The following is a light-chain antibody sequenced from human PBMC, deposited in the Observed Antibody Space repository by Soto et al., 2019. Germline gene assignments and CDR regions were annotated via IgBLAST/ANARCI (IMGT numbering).Light chain of an antibody. Sequence: DIQMTQSPSTLSASVGDRVTITCRASQSISSWLAWYQQKPGKAPKLLIYKASSLESGVPSRFSGSGSGTEFTLTISSLQPDDFATYYCQQLNSYPPPTFGPGTKVDIK. V-gene: IGKV1-5*03. J-gene: IGKJ3*01. CDR1: QSISSW. CDR3: QQLNSYPPPT. CDR2: KAS.